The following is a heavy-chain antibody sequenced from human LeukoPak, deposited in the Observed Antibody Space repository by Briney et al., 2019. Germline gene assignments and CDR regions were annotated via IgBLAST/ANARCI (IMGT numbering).Heavy chain of an antibody. Sequence: ASVKVSCKASGYTFTSYYMHWVRQAPGQELEWMGIINPSGGSTSYAQKFQGRVTMTRDTSTSTVYMELSSLRSDDTAVYYCARGGYYGSGNDFRFDPWGQGTLVTVSS. CDR3: ARGGYYGSGNDFRFDP. CDR2: INPSGGST. CDR1: GYTFTSYY. V-gene: IGHV1-46*01. D-gene: IGHD3-10*01. J-gene: IGHJ5*02.